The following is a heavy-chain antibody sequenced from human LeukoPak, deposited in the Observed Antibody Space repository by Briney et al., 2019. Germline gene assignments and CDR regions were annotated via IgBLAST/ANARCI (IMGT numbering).Heavy chain of an antibody. V-gene: IGHV4-34*01. CDR1: GGSFSGCY. Sequence: PSETLSLTCAVYGGSFSGCYWSWIRQPPGKGLEWVGEINHSGSTNYNPSLKSRVTISVDTSKNQFSLKLSSVTAADTAVYYCARGDSGSYYWIDYWGQGTLVTVSS. CDR2: INHSGST. J-gene: IGHJ4*02. CDR3: ARGDSGSYYWIDY. D-gene: IGHD1-26*01.